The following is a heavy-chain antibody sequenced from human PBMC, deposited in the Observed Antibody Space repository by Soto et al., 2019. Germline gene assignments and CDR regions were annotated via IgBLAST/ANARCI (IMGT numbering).Heavy chain of an antibody. V-gene: IGHV3-30*04. CDR2: ISFDGTNK. J-gene: IGHJ6*02. D-gene: IGHD3-22*01. Sequence: QVQLVESGGGVIQPERSQRLSCTASKFTFAPYVMNWVRQAPGEGLEWVALISFDGTNKYYADSVKGRFTISRDNSKNTMYLQMNSLRPKNTAVYYCAREMIPMIMGGMYAMDVWGQGTTVTVS. CDR3: AREMIPMIMGGMYAMDV. CDR1: KFTFAPYV.